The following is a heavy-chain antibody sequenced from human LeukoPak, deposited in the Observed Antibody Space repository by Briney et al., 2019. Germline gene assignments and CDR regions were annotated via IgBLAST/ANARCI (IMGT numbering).Heavy chain of an antibody. CDR1: GGSISSYY. J-gene: IGHJ4*02. CDR2: IYYSGST. D-gene: IGHD6-6*01. Sequence: PSETLSFTCTVSGGSISSYYWSWIRQPPGKGLEWIGYIYYSGSTNYNPSLKSRVTISVDTSKNQFSLKLSSVTAADTAVYYCARAYSSSSELDYWGQGTLVTVSS. CDR3: ARAYSSSSELDY. V-gene: IGHV4-59*01.